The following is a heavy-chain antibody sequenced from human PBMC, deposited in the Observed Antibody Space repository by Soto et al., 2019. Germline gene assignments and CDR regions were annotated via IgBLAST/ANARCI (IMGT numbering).Heavy chain of an antibody. J-gene: IGHJ6*03. D-gene: IGHD6-6*01. CDR2: ISYDGSNK. CDR3: AKGDSSGALDYYYYMDV. Sequence: VAVISYDGSNKYYADSVKGRFTISRDNSKNTLYLQMNSLRAEDTAVYYCAKGDSSGALDYYYYMDVWGKGTTVTVSS. V-gene: IGHV3-30*18.